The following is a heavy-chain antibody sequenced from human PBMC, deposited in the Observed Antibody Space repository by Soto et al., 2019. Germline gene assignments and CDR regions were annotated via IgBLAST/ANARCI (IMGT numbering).Heavy chain of an antibody. CDR3: ARDSRDGYNYAYYYYGMDV. Sequence: ASVKVSCKASGGTFSSYAISWVRQAPGQGLEWMGIINPSGGSTSYAQKFQGRVTMTRDTSTSTVYMELSSLRSEDTAVYYCARDSRDGYNYAYYYYGMDVWGQGTTVTVSS. D-gene: IGHD5-12*01. J-gene: IGHJ6*02. CDR1: GGTFSSYA. V-gene: IGHV1-46*01. CDR2: INPSGGST.